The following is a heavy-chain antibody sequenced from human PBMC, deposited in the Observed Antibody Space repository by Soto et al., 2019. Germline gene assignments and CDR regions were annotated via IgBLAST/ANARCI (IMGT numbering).Heavy chain of an antibody. Sequence: PGVSLRLSCAASGFTYSSYEMNWIRQAPGKALEWVSYIRSSCSTIYYAVSVKGRFTIARDNAKNSLYLQMTSLRAVDAAVYYCARPWAPAAWGQGTTVTVSS. CDR1: GFTYSSYE. D-gene: IGHD6-13*01. CDR3: ARPWAPAA. J-gene: IGHJ6*02. CDR2: IRSSCSTI. V-gene: IGHV3-48*03.